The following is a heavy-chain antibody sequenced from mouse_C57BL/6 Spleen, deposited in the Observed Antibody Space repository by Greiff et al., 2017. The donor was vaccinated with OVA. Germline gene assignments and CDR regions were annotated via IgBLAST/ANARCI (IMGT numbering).Heavy chain of an antibody. CDR1: GYTFTSYW. V-gene: IGHV1-59*01. Sequence: QVQLQQPGAELVRPGTSVKLSCKASGYTFTSYWMHWVKQRPGQGLEWIGVIDPSDSYTNYNQKFKGKATLTVDTSSSTAYMQLSSLTSEDSAVYYWAREGTKNYFDYWGQGTTLTVSS. CDR3: AREGTKNYFDY. CDR2: IDPSDSYT. J-gene: IGHJ2*01. D-gene: IGHD3-3*01.